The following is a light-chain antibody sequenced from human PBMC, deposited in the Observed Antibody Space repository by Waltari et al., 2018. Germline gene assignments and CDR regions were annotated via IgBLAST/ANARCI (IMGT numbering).Light chain of an antibody. V-gene: IGKV1-5*03. CDR2: KAS. J-gene: IGKJ3*01. CDR1: QSISSW. Sequence: DIQMTQSPSTLSASVGDRVTITCRASQSISSWLAWYQQKPGKAPKLLIYKASSLESGVPSRFSGSGSGTEFTLTISSLQAEDVAVYYCQQYYNTPFTFGPGTKVDVK. CDR3: QQYYNTPFT.